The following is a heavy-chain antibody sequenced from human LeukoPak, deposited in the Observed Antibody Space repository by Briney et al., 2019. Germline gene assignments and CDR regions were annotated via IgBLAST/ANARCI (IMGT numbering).Heavy chain of an antibody. J-gene: IGHJ6*03. V-gene: IGHV3-30*04. D-gene: IGHD3-10*01. Sequence: PGGSLRLSCAASGFTFSSYAMHWVRQAPGKGLEWVAVISYDGSNKYYADSVKGRFTISRDNSKNTLYLQMNSLRAEDTAVYYCASLWFGELLSRYMDVWGKGTTVTISS. CDR3: ASLWFGELLSRYMDV. CDR2: ISYDGSNK. CDR1: GFTFSSYA.